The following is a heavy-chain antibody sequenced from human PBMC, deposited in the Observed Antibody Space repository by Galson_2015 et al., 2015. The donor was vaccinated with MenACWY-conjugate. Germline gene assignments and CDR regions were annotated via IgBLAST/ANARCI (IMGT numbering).Heavy chain of an antibody. CDR1: GYSIISGYY. CDR3: ARDLGRGTVGAI. D-gene: IGHD1-26*01. V-gene: IGHV4-38-2*02. Sequence: SETLSLTCTVSGYSIISGYYWGWIRQPPGKGLEWIGSIYYSGSTYYNPSLKSRVTISVDKSKNQFSLKLSSVTAADTAVYYCARDLGRGTVGAIWGQGTLVTVSS. J-gene: IGHJ4*02. CDR2: IYYSGST.